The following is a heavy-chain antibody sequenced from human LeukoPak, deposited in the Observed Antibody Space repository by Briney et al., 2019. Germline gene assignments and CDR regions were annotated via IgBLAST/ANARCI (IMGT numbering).Heavy chain of an antibody. CDR2: IYTSGST. J-gene: IGHJ4*02. V-gene: IGHV4-4*07. Sequence: SETLSLTCTVSGGSISSYYWSWIRQPAGKGLEWIGRIYTSGSTNYNPSLKSRVTMSVDTSKNQFSLKLSSVTAADTAVYYCARDGGANWNYDFWSGYLDYWGQGTLVTVSS. CDR3: ARDGGANWNYDFWSGYLDY. CDR1: GGSISSYY. D-gene: IGHD3-3*01.